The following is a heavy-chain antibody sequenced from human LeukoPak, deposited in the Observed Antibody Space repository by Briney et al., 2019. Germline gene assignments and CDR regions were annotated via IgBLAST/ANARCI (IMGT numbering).Heavy chain of an antibody. CDR1: GFTFSSYW. CDR3: ARGDGYQQEYYYYYMDV. Sequence: PGGSLRLSCAASGFTFSSYWMHWVRQAPGKGLVWVSRINSDGSSTSYADSVKGRFTIFRDNAKNTLYLQMNSLRAEDTAVYYCARGDGYQQEYYYYYMDVWGKGTTVTVSS. J-gene: IGHJ6*03. CDR2: INSDGSST. D-gene: IGHD6-13*01. V-gene: IGHV3-74*01.